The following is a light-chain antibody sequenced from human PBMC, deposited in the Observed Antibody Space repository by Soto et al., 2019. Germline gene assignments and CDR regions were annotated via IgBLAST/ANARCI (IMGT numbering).Light chain of an antibody. CDR1: SSNIGTNY. V-gene: IGLV1-44*01. CDR2: NND. CDR3: AAWDDSLNGVV. J-gene: IGLJ2*01. Sequence: QSVLTQPPSASGPPGQGVTISCSGSSSNIGTNYVCWYQQLPGTAPKLLIYNNDQRPSGVPDRFSGSKSGTSASLAISGLQSEDEADYYCAAWDDSLNGVVFGGGTKLTVL.